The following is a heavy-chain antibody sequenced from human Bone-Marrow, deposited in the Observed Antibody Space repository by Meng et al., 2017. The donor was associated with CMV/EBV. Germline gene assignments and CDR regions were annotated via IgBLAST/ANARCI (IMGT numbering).Heavy chain of an antibody. J-gene: IGHJ4*02. CDR2: ISGSGGST. D-gene: IGHD6-13*01. Sequence: GESLKISCAASGFTFSSYAMSWVRQAPGKGLEWVSAISGSGGSTYYADSVKGRFTISRDNSKNTLYLQMNSLRAEDTAVYYCAKDHPRTAGTWVAYWGQGTRVTVSS. CDR3: AKDHPRTAGTWVAY. CDR1: GFTFSSYA. V-gene: IGHV3-23*01.